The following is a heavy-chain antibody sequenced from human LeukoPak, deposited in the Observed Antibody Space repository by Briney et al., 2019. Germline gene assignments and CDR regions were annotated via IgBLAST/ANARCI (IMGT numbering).Heavy chain of an antibody. CDR3: ARDGPYRRDGYNFIAFDI. CDR2: IIPIFGRA. V-gene: IGHV1-69*05. CDR1: GGTLISYA. Sequence: SVKVSCKASGGTLISYAISWVGRAPGKGLEWMGRIIPIFGRANYAQKFQGRVTITTDESTSTAYMELSSLRSEDTAVYYCARDGPYRRDGYNFIAFDIWGQGTMVTVSS. J-gene: IGHJ3*02. D-gene: IGHD5-24*01.